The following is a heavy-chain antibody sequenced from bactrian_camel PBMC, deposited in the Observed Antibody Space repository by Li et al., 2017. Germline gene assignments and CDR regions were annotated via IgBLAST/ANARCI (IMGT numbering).Heavy chain of an antibody. V-gene: IGHV3S55*01. CDR1: GFTFDGSD. J-gene: IGHJ4*01. CDR2: IASDGST. D-gene: IGHD6*01. Sequence: HVQLVESGGGSVQAGGSLRLSCTVSGFTFDGSDMGWYRQAPGSECELVSTIASDGSTYYTDSVKGRFTISRDNGQNTIYLQMNRLQNDDTGMYTCAAWTLCGSWGTKEFGYFGQGTQVTVS.